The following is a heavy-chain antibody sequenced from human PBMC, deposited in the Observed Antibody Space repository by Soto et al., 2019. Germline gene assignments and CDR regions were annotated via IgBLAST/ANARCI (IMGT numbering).Heavy chain of an antibody. D-gene: IGHD2-15*01. CDR1: GFTFSSYA. V-gene: IGHV3-30-3*01. CDR2: ISYDGSNK. Sequence: GGSLRLSCAASGFTFSSYAMHWVRQAPGKGLEWVAVISYDGSNKYYADSVKGRFTISRDNSKNTLYLQMNSLRAEDTAVYYCARDGSVYNKVVVVVAATRTDDAFDIWGQGTMVTVSS. J-gene: IGHJ3*02. CDR3: ARDGSVYNKVVVVVAATRTDDAFDI.